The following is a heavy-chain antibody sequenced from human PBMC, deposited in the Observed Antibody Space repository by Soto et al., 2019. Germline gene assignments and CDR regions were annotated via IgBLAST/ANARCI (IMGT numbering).Heavy chain of an antibody. CDR3: ARGGDYGGNSPFDY. V-gene: IGHV1-8*01. D-gene: IGHD4-17*01. Sequence: QVQLVQSGAEVKKPGASVKVSCKASGYTCTSYDINWVRQATGQGLEWMGCMNPNSGNTGYAQKLQGRVTITRNTSISTAYMALSSLRSEDTAVYYCARGGDYGGNSPFDYWGQGTLVNVSS. CDR2: MNPNSGNT. CDR1: GYTCTSYD. J-gene: IGHJ4*02.